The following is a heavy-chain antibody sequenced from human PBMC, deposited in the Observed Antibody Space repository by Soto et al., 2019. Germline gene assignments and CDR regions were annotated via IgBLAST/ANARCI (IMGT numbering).Heavy chain of an antibody. J-gene: IGHJ4*02. CDR2: LGGYGTTT. V-gene: IGHV3-23*01. CDR1: GFTITSHG. Sequence: PGGSLRLSCVVSGFTITSHGMAWVRQAPGKGLEWVSGLGGYGTTTYYADSVKGRFTISRDKSESTLYLQMNSVRAEDTAVYYCAKEVYDCKGGSCWRSFDSWGQGTLVTVSS. CDR3: AKEVYDCKGGSCWRSFDS. D-gene: IGHD2-8*01.